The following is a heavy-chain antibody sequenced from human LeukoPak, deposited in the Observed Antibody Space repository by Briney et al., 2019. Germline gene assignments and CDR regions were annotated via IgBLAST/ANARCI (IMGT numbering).Heavy chain of an antibody. V-gene: IGHV3-30*18. J-gene: IGHJ4*02. CDR1: GFTFSSYG. CDR3: AKGLRYFDWLSSVDY. CDR2: ISYDGSNK. D-gene: IGHD3-9*01. Sequence: GRSLRLSCAAYGFTFSSYGMHWVRQAPGKGLKWVAVISYDGSNKYYADSVKGRFTISRDNSKNTLYLQMNSLRAEDTAVYYCAKGLRYFDWLSSVDYWGQGTLVTVSS.